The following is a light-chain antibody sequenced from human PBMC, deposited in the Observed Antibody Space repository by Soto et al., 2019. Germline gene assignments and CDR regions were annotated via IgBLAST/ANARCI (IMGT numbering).Light chain of an antibody. J-gene: IGLJ2*01. CDR2: DVS. V-gene: IGLV2-14*01. CDR3: SSYTSSNTRQVV. CDR1: SSDVGGYNY. Sequence: QSALTQPASVSGSPGQSITISCTGTSSDVGGYNYVSWYQQHPGKAPKFMIYDVSNRPSGVSNRFSGSKSGNTASLTISGLEAEDEAEYYYSSYTSSNTRQVVFGSGTKLTVL.